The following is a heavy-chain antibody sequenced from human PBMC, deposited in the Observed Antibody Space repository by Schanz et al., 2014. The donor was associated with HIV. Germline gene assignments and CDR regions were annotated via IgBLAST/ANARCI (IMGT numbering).Heavy chain of an antibody. J-gene: IGHJ4*02. Sequence: QVQLVQSGAEVKKPGTSVKLSCKASGDTFNSYALNWVRQAPGQGLEWMGGIIPILGTANYAQKFQGRVSINADEFTNTADMDLSSLRSDDTAIYYCARSRYGDYPYYFDYWGQGTRVIVSS. CDR1: GDTFNSYA. V-gene: IGHV1-69*01. D-gene: IGHD4-17*01. CDR3: ARSRYGDYPYYFDY. CDR2: IIPILGTA.